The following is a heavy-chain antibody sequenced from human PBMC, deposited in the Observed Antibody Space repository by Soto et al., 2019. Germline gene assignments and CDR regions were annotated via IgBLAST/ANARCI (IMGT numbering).Heavy chain of an antibody. CDR3: SECRAFVYDRPGLDI. Sequence: PGGSLRLSCAASGFTFSSYAMSWVRQAPGKGLEWVSAISGSGGSTYYADSVKGRFTISRDNSKNTLYLQMTSMRAEDTAVYYCSECRAFVYDRPGLDIWGQGTMVTVSS. J-gene: IGHJ3*02. CDR1: GFTFSSYA. V-gene: IGHV3-23*01. D-gene: IGHD3-3*01. CDR2: ISGSGGST.